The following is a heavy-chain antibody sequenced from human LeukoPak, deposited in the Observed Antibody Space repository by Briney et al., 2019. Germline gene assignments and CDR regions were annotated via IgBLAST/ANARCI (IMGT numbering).Heavy chain of an antibody. CDR1: GFAFSSYS. Sequence: EGSLRLSCAASGFAFSSYSMNWVRQAPGKGLEWVSSISSSSSYIYYADSVKGRFTISRDNAKNSLYLQMNSLRAEDTAVYYCARDWVYGGNRAFDIWGQGTMVTVSS. CDR3: ARDWVYGGNRAFDI. V-gene: IGHV3-21*01. D-gene: IGHD4-23*01. J-gene: IGHJ3*02. CDR2: ISSSSSYI.